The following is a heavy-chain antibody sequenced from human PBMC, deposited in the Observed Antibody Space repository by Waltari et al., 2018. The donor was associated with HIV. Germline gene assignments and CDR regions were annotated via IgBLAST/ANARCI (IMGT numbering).Heavy chain of an antibody. V-gene: IGHV4-39*07. CDR2: IYYSGST. Sequence: QLQLQESGPGLVKPSETLSLTCTVSGGSISSSSYYWGWIRQPPGKGLEWIGSIYYSGSTYYNPSLKSRVTISVDTSKNQFSLKLSSVTAADTAVYYCARGPMEGSYLDYYYYGMDVWGQGTTVTVSS. D-gene: IGHD1-26*01. CDR3: ARGPMEGSYLDYYYYGMDV. CDR1: GGSISSSSYY. J-gene: IGHJ6*02.